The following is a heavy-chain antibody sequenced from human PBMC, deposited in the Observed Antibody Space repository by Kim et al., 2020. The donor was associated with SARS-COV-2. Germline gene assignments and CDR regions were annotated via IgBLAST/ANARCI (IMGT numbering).Heavy chain of an antibody. CDR1: GGSFSGYY. Sequence: SETLSLTCAVYGGSFSGYYWSWIRQPPGKGLEWIGEINHSGSTNYNPSLKSRVTISVDTSKNQFSLKLSSVTAADTAVYYCASVEDSSSWYDSYLWGFDYYYGMDVWGQGTTVTVSS. CDR3: ASVEDSSSWYDSYLWGFDYYYGMDV. D-gene: IGHD6-13*01. J-gene: IGHJ6*02. CDR2: INHSGST. V-gene: IGHV4-34*01.